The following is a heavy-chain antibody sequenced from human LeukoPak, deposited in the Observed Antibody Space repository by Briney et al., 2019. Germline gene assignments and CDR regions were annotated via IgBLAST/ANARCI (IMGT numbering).Heavy chain of an antibody. Sequence: AGGSLRLSCVASGFDVSGIYMSWVRQAPGKGLEWVSVIYATGITYYADSVRGRFTISRHNPDNTVYLQMNNLRDEDTAVYYCARGVGIYNYFDSWGQGTQVTVSS. J-gene: IGHJ4*02. CDR1: GFDVSGIY. D-gene: IGHD1-26*01. V-gene: IGHV3-53*04. CDR3: ARGVGIYNYFDS. CDR2: IYATGIT.